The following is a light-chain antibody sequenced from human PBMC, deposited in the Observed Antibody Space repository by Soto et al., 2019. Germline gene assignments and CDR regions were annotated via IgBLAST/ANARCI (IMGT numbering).Light chain of an antibody. CDR1: SSDVGSYNL. Sequence: ALTQPASVYGSPGQSITISCTGTSSDVGSYNLVSWYQQHPGKAPKLMIYEGSKRPSGVSNRFSGSKSGNTASLTISGLQAEDEADYYCCSYAGSSTYVFGTGTKVTVL. CDR2: EGS. V-gene: IGLV2-23*01. CDR3: CSYAGSSTYV. J-gene: IGLJ1*01.